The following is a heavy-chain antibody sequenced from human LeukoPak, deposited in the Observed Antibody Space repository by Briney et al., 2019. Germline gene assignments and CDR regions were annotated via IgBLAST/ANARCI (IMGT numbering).Heavy chain of an antibody. CDR2: ISYDGSNK. Sequence: GRSLRLSCAASGFTFSSYGMHWVRQAPGKGLEWEAVISYDGSNKYYADSVKGRFTISRDNSKNTLYLQMNSLRAEDTAVYYCAKHLQRTGTTPWFDPWGQGTLVTVSS. D-gene: IGHD1-1*01. V-gene: IGHV3-30*18. CDR3: AKHLQRTGTTPWFDP. CDR1: GFTFSSYG. J-gene: IGHJ5*02.